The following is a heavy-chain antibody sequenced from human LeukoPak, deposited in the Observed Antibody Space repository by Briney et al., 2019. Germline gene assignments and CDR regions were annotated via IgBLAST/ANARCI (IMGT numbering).Heavy chain of an antibody. Sequence: GASVNVSCKASGYTFTTYGINWMRQAPGQGLEWMGWISALNANTNYAPKFQGRVTMTTDPSTSTAYMELRSLRSDDTAVYYCARGQWVVTRGDCWGQGTLVTVSS. D-gene: IGHD6-19*01. CDR3: ARGQWVVTRGDC. CDR1: GYTFTTYG. V-gene: IGHV1-18*01. CDR2: ISALNANT. J-gene: IGHJ4*02.